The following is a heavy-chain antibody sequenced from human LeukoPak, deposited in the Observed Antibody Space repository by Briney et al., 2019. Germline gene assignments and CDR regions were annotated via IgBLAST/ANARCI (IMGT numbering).Heavy chain of an antibody. D-gene: IGHD5-24*01. CDR1: GGSINSGGYY. J-gene: IGHJ4*02. Sequence: PSETLSLTCTVSGGSINSGGYYWSWIRQHPGKSVEWIGYIYYNGATYYKPSLQSQVTISLDTSKNQFSLRLSSATAADTAVYYCARELEMGTYYFDYWGQGTLVTVSS. CDR3: ARELEMGTYYFDY. CDR2: IYYNGAT. V-gene: IGHV4-31*01.